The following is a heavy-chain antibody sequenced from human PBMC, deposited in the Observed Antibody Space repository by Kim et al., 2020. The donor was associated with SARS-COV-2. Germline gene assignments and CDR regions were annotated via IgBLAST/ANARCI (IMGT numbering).Heavy chain of an antibody. V-gene: IGHV4-34*01. J-gene: IGHJ3*02. CDR3: ARGPPSIKYCSSTSCPRYAFDI. CDR1: GGSFSGYY. D-gene: IGHD2-2*01. Sequence: SETLSLTCAVYGGSFSGYYWSWIRQPPGKGLEWIGEINHSGSTNYNPSLKSRVTISVDTSKNQFSLKLSSVTAADTAVYYCARGPPSIKYCSSTSCPRYAFDIWGQGTMVTVSS. CDR2: INHSGST.